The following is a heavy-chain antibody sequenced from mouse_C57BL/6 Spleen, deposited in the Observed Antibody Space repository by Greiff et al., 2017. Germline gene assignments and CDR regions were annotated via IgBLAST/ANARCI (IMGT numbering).Heavy chain of an antibody. J-gene: IGHJ2*01. CDR1: GFTFSSYA. CDR2: ISDGGSYT. V-gene: IGHV5-4*01. D-gene: IGHD2-4*01. CDR3: ERDRGLRPYFDY. Sequence: DVKLVESGGGLVKPGGSLKLSCAASGFTFSSYAMSWVRQTPEKRLEWVATISDGGSYTYYPDNVKGRFTISRDNAKNNLYMQMSHLKAEDTAMYYCERDRGLRPYFDYWGQGTTLTVSS.